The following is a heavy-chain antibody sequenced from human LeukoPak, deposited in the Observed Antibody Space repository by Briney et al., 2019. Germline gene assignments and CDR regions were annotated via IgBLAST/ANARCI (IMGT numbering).Heavy chain of an antibody. CDR3: ARDRTTDYGDEVGLDY. J-gene: IGHJ4*02. CDR2: ISSSSSYI. CDR1: GFTFSSYS. V-gene: IGHV3-21*04. Sequence: GGSLRLSCAASGFTFSSYSMNWVRQAPGKGLEWVSSISSSSSYIYYADSVKGRFTISRDNAKNSLYLQMNSLRAEDTAVYYCARDRTTDYGDEVGLDYWGQGTLVTVSS. D-gene: IGHD4-17*01.